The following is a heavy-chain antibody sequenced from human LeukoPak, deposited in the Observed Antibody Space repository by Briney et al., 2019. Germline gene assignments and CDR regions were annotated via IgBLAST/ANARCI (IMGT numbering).Heavy chain of an antibody. D-gene: IGHD6-19*01. Sequence: GESLKISCKGSGYSSTSYWIGWVRQMPGKGLEWMGIIYPGDSDTRYSPSFQGQVTISADKSISAAYLQWSSLRASDTAMYYCARRWLSSEYFDFWGQGTLVTVSS. CDR2: IYPGDSDT. CDR1: GYSSTSYW. V-gene: IGHV5-51*01. CDR3: ARRWLSSEYFDF. J-gene: IGHJ4*02.